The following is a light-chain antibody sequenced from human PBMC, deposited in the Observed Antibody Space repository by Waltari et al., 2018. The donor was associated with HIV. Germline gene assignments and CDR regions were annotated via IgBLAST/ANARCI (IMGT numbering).Light chain of an antibody. CDR1: SSNIGSNT. Sequence: QSVLTPPPSASGTPGQRVTIPCSGSSSNIGSNTVNWYQQLPGTAPRLLIYSNNQRPSGVPDRFSGSKSGTSASLAISGLQSEDEADYYCAAWDDSLSGLVVFGGGTKLTVL. V-gene: IGLV1-44*01. CDR3: AAWDDSLSGLVV. J-gene: IGLJ2*01. CDR2: SNN.